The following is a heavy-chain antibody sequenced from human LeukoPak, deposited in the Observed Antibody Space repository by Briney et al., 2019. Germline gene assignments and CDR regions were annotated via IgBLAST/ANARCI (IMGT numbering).Heavy chain of an antibody. Sequence: ASVKVSCKASGYTFTNNYLHWVRQAPGQGLEWMGMIYPRDGSTSYAQNFQGRVTVTRDTSTTTVHMELRGLRSEDTAVYYCAKARELLGGYYFDYWGQGTLVTVSS. J-gene: IGHJ4*02. D-gene: IGHD1-26*01. CDR2: IYPRDGST. V-gene: IGHV1-46*01. CDR3: AKARELLGGYYFDY. CDR1: GYTFTNNY.